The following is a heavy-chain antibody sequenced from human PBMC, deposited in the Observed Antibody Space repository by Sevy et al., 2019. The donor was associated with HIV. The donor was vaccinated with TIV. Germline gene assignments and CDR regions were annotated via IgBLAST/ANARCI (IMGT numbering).Heavy chain of an antibody. V-gene: IGHV3-48*01. CDR2: ISSSSRTI. D-gene: IGHD4-17*01. CDR1: GFTFSTYS. Sequence: GGSLRLSCAASGFTFSTYSMNWVRQAPGKGLEWVSYISSSSRTIFYADSVKGRFTISRDNAKKSLYLQMDSLTAEDTAVYYCARDEQTYGDYDYFDYWGQGTLVIVSS. J-gene: IGHJ4*02. CDR3: ARDEQTYGDYDYFDY.